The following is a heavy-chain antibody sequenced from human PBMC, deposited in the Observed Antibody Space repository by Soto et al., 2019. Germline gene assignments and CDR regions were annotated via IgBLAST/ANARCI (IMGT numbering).Heavy chain of an antibody. D-gene: IGHD2-21*01. Sequence: EVQLVESGGGLVQPRGSLILSCAVSGFAFSSTWMSWVRQAPGDGLEWVANMKQDGSEKYYVDSVKGRFTISRDNAKNSLYLQMNSLRAEDTAVYFCAAYGGLGYWGQGTLVTVSS. CDR2: MKQDGSEK. J-gene: IGHJ4*02. V-gene: IGHV3-7*01. CDR1: GFAFSSTW. CDR3: AAYGGLGY.